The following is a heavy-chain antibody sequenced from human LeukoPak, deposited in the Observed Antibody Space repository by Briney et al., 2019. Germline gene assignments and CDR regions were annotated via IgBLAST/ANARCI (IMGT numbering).Heavy chain of an antibody. V-gene: IGHV4-31*03. CDR2: ICYSGST. CDR1: GGSISSGGYY. CDR3: ARGNIVVVPAQYNWFDP. Sequence: SQTLSLTCTVSGGSISSGGYYWSWIRQHPGKGLEWIGYICYSGSTYYNPSLKSRVTISVDTSKNQFFLKLSSVTAADTAVYYCARGNIVVVPAQYNWFDPWGQGTLVTVSS. D-gene: IGHD2-2*01. J-gene: IGHJ5*02.